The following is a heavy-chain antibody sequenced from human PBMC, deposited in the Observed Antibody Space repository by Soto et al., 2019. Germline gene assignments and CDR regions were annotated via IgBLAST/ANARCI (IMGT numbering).Heavy chain of an antibody. CDR1: GGSFSGYY. V-gene: IGHV4-34*01. J-gene: IGHJ4*02. CDR3: ARGGQDFWSGPFDY. Sequence: PSETLSLTCAVYGGSFSGYYWTWIRQAPGKELEWIGEINHSGGTNYNSSLKSRVTISVDTSKNQFSLILYSVTAADTALYYCARGGQDFWSGPFDYWGRGALVTVSS. D-gene: IGHD3-3*01. CDR2: INHSGGT.